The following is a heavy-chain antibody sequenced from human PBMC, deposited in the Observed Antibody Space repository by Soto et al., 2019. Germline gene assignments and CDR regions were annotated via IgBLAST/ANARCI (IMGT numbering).Heavy chain of an antibody. Sequence: PSETLSLTCSVSGGSISSYYWSWIRLPPGKGLEWIGYIYYSGSTNYNPSLKSRVTISVDKSKNQFSLKLTSVTAADTAVYYCARGPPLLWWSQGTLVTVSS. CDR2: IYYSGST. J-gene: IGHJ4*02. V-gene: IGHV4-59*12. CDR3: ARGPPLLW. CDR1: GGSISSYY. D-gene: IGHD2-21*01.